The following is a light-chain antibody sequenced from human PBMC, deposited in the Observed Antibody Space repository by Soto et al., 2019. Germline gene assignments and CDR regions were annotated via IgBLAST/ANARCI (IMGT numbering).Light chain of an antibody. CDR3: QPYNSFSGT. CDR2: DAS. J-gene: IGKJ1*01. CDR1: QTISSW. Sequence: DIQITQSPSSLSASLGDRVTITCRASQTISSWLAWYQQKPGKAPKLLIYDASSLESGVPSRFSGRGSGTQFTLTISSLQPDDFATYYCQPYNSFSGTFGPGTKVDIK. V-gene: IGKV1-5*01.